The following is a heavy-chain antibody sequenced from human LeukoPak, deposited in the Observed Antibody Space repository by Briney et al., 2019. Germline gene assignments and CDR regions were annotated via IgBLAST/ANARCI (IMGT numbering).Heavy chain of an antibody. Sequence: SETLSLTCAVYGWSFNDYYWNWIRQPPGKGLEWLGEINARGDTNYNPSLKSRVTISVDTSKKQFSLMLTSMIAADTALYYCARGQVPAARGYNWFDPWGQGTLVTVSS. CDR2: INARGDT. D-gene: IGHD2-2*01. V-gene: IGHV4-34*01. J-gene: IGHJ5*02. CDR1: GWSFNDYY. CDR3: ARGQVPAARGYNWFDP.